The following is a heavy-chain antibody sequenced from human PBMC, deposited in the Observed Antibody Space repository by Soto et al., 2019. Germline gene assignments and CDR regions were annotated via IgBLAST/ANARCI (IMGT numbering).Heavy chain of an antibody. CDR2: ISSSSSTI. CDR1: GFTFSSYS. V-gene: IGHV3-48*01. CDR3: ARGRSPDFAPDYYYMDV. Sequence: EVHLVESGGGLVQPGGSLRLSCAASGFTFSSYSMNWVRQAPGKGLEWVSYISSSSSTIYYADYVKGRFTISRDNAKNSLYLQMNSLRAEDTAVYYCARGRSPDFAPDYYYMDVWGKGTTVTVSS. D-gene: IGHD3-10*01. J-gene: IGHJ6*03.